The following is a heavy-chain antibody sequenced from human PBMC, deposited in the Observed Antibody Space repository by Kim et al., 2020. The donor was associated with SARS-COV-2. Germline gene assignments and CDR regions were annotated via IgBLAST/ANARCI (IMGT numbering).Heavy chain of an antibody. Sequence: GGSLRLSCAASGLSFSKVWMSWVRQVPGKGLEWVGRIKSKIDGETIDYAAPVRGRFTISRDDSKSTLYLQMNSLKIEDTAVYFCTRGRGGDTWSPGTWGQGSLVTVSS. CDR3: TRGRGGDTWSPGT. D-gene: IGHD1-1*01. CDR1: GLSFSKVW. V-gene: IGHV3-15*01. J-gene: IGHJ4*02. CDR2: IKSKIDGETI.